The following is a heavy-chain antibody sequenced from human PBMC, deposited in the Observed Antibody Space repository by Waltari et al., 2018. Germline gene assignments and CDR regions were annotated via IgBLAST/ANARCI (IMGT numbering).Heavy chain of an antibody. J-gene: IGHJ4*02. V-gene: IGHV4-38-2*02. Sequence: VHLQESGPGLVKPSETLSLTCSVSGYSIRDGYYWGWFRQSPGQALEWIGHIYQSGSTYYSPSLKSRVAISMNTSQNQFSLKLSSVTAADTAVYFCARDIFGGYCNGAPCGDAYWGQGTLVTVSS. CDR3: ARDIFGGYCNGAPCGDAY. CDR2: IYQSGST. CDR1: GYSIRDGYY. D-gene: IGHD2-15*01.